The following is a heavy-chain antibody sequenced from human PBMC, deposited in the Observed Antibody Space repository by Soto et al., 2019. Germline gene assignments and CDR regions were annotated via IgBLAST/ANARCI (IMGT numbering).Heavy chain of an antibody. J-gene: IGHJ5*02. V-gene: IGHV4-34*01. CDR2: INHSGST. CDR3: ARGRAVGA. Sequence: QVQLQQWGAGLLKPSETLSLTCAVYGGSFSGYYWSWIRQPPGKGLEWIGEINHSGSTNYNPSLTSRVTISVDTSKNQFSLKLSAVSAAETAVYYCARGRAVGAWGQGTMVTVSS. CDR1: GGSFSGYY.